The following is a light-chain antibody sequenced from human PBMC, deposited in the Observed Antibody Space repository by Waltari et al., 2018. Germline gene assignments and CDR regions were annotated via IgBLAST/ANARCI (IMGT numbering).Light chain of an antibody. V-gene: IGKV1-39*01. CDR1: QSISSY. CDR2: AAS. J-gene: IGKJ4*01. Sequence: DIQMTQSPSSLSASVGDRVTITCRASQSISSYLNWYQQKPGKAPKLLIYAASSLQSGVPSRFSCSGSVTDFTLTISSLQPEDFATYYCQQSYSTPTFGGGTKVELK. CDR3: QQSYSTPT.